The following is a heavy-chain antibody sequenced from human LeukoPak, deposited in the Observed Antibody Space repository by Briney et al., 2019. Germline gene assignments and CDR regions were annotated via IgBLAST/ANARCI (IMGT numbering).Heavy chain of an antibody. CDR3: AKGIHYYDSSGYYY. Sequence: RGSLRLSCAASGFTFSSYGMHWVRQTPGKGLDWVAFIRYDGSNKYYADSVKGRFTISRDNSKNTLYLQMNSLRADDTAVYYCAKGIHYYDSSGYYYWGQGTLVTVSS. D-gene: IGHD3-22*01. CDR2: IRYDGSNK. CDR1: GFTFSSYG. V-gene: IGHV3-30*02. J-gene: IGHJ4*02.